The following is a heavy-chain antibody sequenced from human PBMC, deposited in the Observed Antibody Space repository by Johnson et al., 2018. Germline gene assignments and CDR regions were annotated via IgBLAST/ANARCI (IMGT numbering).Heavy chain of an antibody. CDR3: ARARMPYGDYLEYFQH. CDR2: IWYDGSNK. J-gene: IGHJ1*01. Sequence: QVQLVQSGGGVVQPGRSLRLSCAASGFTFSSYGMHWVRQAPGKGLEWVAVIWYDGSNKYYADSVKGRFTISRDNSKNTLYLQMNSLSAEDTAVYYCARARMPYGDYLEYFQHWGQGTLVTVSS. D-gene: IGHD4-17*01. V-gene: IGHV3-33*01. CDR1: GFTFSSYG.